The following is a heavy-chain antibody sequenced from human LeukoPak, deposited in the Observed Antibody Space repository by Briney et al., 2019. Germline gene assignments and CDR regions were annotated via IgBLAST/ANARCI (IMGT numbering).Heavy chain of an antibody. J-gene: IGHJ4*02. D-gene: IGHD3-22*01. V-gene: IGHV3-23*01. Sequence: PGGSLRLSCAASGFSFRTYAMTWVRQAPGKGLEWVTRISGSGATTYNADPLKGRFTISRDNSKNTLYLQMNSLRAEDTAVYYCVKESTSSGYYYAPDYWGQGTLVTVS. CDR3: VKESTSSGYYYAPDY. CDR2: ISGSGATT. CDR1: GFSFRTYA.